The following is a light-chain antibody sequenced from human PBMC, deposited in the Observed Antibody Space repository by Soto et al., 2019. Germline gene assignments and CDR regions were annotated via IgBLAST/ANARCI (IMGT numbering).Light chain of an antibody. J-gene: IGKJ1*01. CDR1: QSVGSS. CDR2: GAS. V-gene: IGKV3-15*01. Sequence: EVALTQSPATLSLSPGERATLSCRASQSVGSSLAWYQQKPGQAPRLLIYGASTRATGIPARFSGSGSGTEFTLTISSLQSEDFAVYYCQQYNNRWTFGQGTKVDIK. CDR3: QQYNNRWT.